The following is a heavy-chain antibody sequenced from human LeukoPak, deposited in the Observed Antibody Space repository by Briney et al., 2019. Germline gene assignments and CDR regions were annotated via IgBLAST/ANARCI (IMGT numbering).Heavy chain of an antibody. CDR3: ARTFTTYYYYMDV. V-gene: IGHV3-48*01. D-gene: IGHD1-1*01. J-gene: IGHJ6*03. Sequence: GGPLRLSCAASGFTYSSYGMNWVRQAPGKGLEWISYISGSGDTIYNADSVKGRFAISRDNGQNSLYLQMNSLRGEDTAVYYCARTFTTYYYYMDVWGKGATVTVSS. CDR2: ISGSGDTI. CDR1: GFTYSSYG.